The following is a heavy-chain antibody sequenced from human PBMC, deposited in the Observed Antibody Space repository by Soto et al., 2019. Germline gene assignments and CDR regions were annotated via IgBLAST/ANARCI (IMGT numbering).Heavy chain of an antibody. J-gene: IGHJ4*02. CDR2: ISGSGGST. CDR3: AKVYTFGGVIVPFDY. D-gene: IGHD3-16*02. V-gene: IGHV3-23*01. CDR1: GFTFSSYA. Sequence: TGGSLRLSCAASGFTFSSYAMSWVRQAPGKGLEWVSAISGSGGSTYYADSVKGRFTISRDNSKNTLYLQMNSLRAEDTAVYYCAKVYTFGGVIVPFDYWGQGTLVTVSS.